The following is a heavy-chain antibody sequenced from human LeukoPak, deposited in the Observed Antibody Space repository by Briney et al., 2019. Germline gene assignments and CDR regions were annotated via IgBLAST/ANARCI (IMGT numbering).Heavy chain of an antibody. D-gene: IGHD5-18*01. CDR2: IREERGQE. V-gene: IGHV3-7*03. Sequence: GGSLRLSCVASGLTVSNHWMSWVRQAPRKGLEWVANIREERGQEYYVDSVKGRFTISKNSAKNSLYLQMNTLRVEDTAMYYCASLDTAKQPLANHWGQGTLVTVSS. CDR3: ASLDTAKQPLANH. CDR1: GLTVSNHW. J-gene: IGHJ5*02.